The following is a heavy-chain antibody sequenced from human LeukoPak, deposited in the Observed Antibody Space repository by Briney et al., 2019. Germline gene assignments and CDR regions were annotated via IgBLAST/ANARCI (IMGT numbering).Heavy chain of an antibody. CDR1: GYTLTELS. CDR3: ATVSMGDSSGYPYYFDY. V-gene: IGHV1-24*01. CDR2: FDPEDGET. J-gene: IGHJ4*02. Sequence: ASVKVSCKVSGYTLTELSMHWVRQAPGKGLEWMGGFDPEDGETIYAQKFQSRVTMTEDTSTDTAYMGLSSLRSEDTAVYYCATVSMGDSSGYPYYFDYWGQGTLVTVSS. D-gene: IGHD3-22*01.